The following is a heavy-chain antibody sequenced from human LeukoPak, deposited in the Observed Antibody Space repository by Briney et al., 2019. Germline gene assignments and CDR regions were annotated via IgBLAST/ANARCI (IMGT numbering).Heavy chain of an antibody. V-gene: IGHV4-34*01. J-gene: IGHJ3*01. CDR3: ARASIVGAKRTRSGAFDL. CDR1: GGSFSDYY. CDR2: INHSGSS. D-gene: IGHD1-26*01. Sequence: SETLSLTCAVYGGSFSDYYWNWIRQPPGKGLEWIGEINHSGSSNYNPPLKSRITISVDTSKNQFSLNLSSVTAADTAVYYCARASIVGAKRTRSGAFDLWGQGTMVTVSS.